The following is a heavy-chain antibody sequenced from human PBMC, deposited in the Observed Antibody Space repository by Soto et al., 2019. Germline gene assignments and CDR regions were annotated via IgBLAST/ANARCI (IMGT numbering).Heavy chain of an antibody. CDR2: ISYDGSHK. J-gene: IGHJ6*02. CDR3: AKRRGAHSSDSWGIDV. CDR1: GFTFNNYG. D-gene: IGHD4-4*01. V-gene: IGHV3-30*18. Sequence: QVQLVESGGGVVQPGRSLRLSCAASGFTFNNYGMHWVRQAPGKGLVWVTVISYDGSHKYYADSVKGRFTISRDNSKNTLYLQMTSLTDEDTAVYYCAKRRGAHSSDSWGIDVWGQGTTVTVSS.